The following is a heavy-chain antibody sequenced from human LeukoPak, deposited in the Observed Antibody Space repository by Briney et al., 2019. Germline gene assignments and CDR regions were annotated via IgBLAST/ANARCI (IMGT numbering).Heavy chain of an antibody. CDR2: INPNSGGT. CDR3: ARDGGLDY. V-gene: IGHV1-2*02. D-gene: IGHD3-16*01. J-gene: IGHJ4*02. Sequence: SVKVSCKATGYTFTDYYMHWVRQAPGQGLEWMGWINPNSGGTNYAQKFQGRVTMTRDTSISTAYMEVSRLRSDDTAVYYYARDGGLDYWGQGTLVTVSS. CDR1: GYTFTDYY.